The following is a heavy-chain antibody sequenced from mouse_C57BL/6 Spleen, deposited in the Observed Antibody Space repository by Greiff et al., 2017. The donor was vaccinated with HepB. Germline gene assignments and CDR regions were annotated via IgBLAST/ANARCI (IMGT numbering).Heavy chain of an antibody. CDR3: ARSDYGSSSFAY. D-gene: IGHD1-1*01. J-gene: IGHJ3*01. V-gene: IGHV1-82*01. CDR1: GYAFSSSW. CDR2: IYPGDGDT. Sequence: VQLQQSGPELVKPGASVKISCKASGYAFSSSWMNWVKQRPGKGLEWIGRIYPGDGDTNYNGKFKGKATLTADKSSSTAYMQRSSLTSEDSAVYCCARSDYGSSSFAYWGQGTLVTVSA.